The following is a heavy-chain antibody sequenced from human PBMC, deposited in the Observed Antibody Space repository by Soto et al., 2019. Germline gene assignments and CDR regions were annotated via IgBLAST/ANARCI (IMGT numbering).Heavy chain of an antibody. CDR3: AKGGVAVPAAAPIYYGMDV. J-gene: IGHJ6*02. D-gene: IGHD2-2*01. CDR2: ISWDGGST. CDR1: GFTIDDYT. V-gene: IGHV3-43*01. Sequence: GGSLRLSCAASGFTIDDYTMHWVRQAPGKGLEWVSLISWDGGSTYYADSVKGRFTISRDNSKNSLYLQMNSLRTEDTALYYCAKGGVAVPAAAPIYYGMDVWGQGTTVTVSS.